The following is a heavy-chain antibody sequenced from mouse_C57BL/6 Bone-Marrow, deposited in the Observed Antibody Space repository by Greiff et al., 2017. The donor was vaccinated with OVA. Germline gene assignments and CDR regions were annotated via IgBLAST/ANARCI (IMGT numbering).Heavy chain of an antibody. Sequence: QVQLQQPGAELVMPGASVKLSCKASGYTFTSYWMHWVKQRPGQGLEWIGEIDPSDSYTNYNQKFKGKSTLTVDKSSSTAYIQLSSLTSEDSAVYYCARGYYGSSYPYYFDYWGQGTTLTVSS. CDR2: IDPSDSYT. J-gene: IGHJ2*01. CDR3: ARGYYGSSYPYYFDY. V-gene: IGHV1-69*01. CDR1: GYTFTSYW. D-gene: IGHD1-1*01.